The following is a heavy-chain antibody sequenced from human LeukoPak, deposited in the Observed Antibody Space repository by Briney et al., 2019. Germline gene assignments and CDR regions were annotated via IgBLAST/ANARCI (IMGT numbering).Heavy chain of an antibody. CDR2: IYYSGST. CDR1: GGSISSGGYY. V-gene: IGHV4-31*03. Sequence: TPSETLSLTCTVSGGSISSGGYYWSWIRQHPGKGLEWIGYIYYSGSTYYNPSLKSRVTISVDTSKNQFSLKLSSVTAADTAVYYCARGSYYYDSRGLKYYFDYWGQGTLVTVSS. J-gene: IGHJ4*02. CDR3: ARGSYYYDSRGLKYYFDY. D-gene: IGHD3-22*01.